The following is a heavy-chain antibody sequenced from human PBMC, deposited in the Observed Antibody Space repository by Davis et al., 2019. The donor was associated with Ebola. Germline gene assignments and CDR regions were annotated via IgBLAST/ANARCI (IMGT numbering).Heavy chain of an antibody. Sequence: SETLSLTCAVSGGSISSSTYYWGWIRQPPGKGLEWIGSIYNSGSTYYNPSLESRVTISVDTSKNQFSLKLSSVTAADTAVYYCARQDYDFWSGYYSPNWFDPWGQGTLVTVSS. CDR2: IYNSGST. V-gene: IGHV4-39*01. CDR1: GGSISSSTYY. J-gene: IGHJ5*02. CDR3: ARQDYDFWSGYYSPNWFDP. D-gene: IGHD3-3*01.